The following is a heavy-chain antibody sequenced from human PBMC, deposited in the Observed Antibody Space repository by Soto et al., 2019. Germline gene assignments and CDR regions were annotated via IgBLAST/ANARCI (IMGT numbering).Heavy chain of an antibody. CDR2: IKDDGGDE. J-gene: IGHJ4*02. CDR3: AGGSGWISHS. Sequence: EVQLVESGGGLVQPGGSLRLSCAASEFTFSPYWMSWVRQAPGKGLEWVAIIKDDGGDEHYLEAVRGRFTISRDNAKKSLYLAMNSLRVEDTAMYYCAGGSGWISHSWGQGTLVTVSS. CDR1: EFTFSPYW. V-gene: IGHV3-7*05. D-gene: IGHD6-19*01.